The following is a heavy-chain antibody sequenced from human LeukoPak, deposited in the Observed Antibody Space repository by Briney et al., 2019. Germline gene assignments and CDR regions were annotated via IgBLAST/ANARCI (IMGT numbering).Heavy chain of an antibody. V-gene: IGHV3-48*03. CDR1: GFSFKTYG. CDR2: ISGSGTTV. Sequence: GGSLRLSCAASGFSFKTYGMNWVRQGPGKGLEWVSYISGSGTTVYYADSVKGRFTISRDSAKSSLYLQMNSLRVDDTAVYYCAREDYYLDSGGYSGYYFDYWGQGALVTVSS. J-gene: IGHJ4*02. CDR3: AREDYYLDSGGYSGYYFDY. D-gene: IGHD3-22*01.